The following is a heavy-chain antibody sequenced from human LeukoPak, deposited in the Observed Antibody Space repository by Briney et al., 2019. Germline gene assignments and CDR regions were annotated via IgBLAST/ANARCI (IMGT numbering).Heavy chain of an antibody. CDR1: GGTFSSYA. CDR2: IIPIFGTA. J-gene: IGHJ3*02. V-gene: IGHV1-69*13. D-gene: IGHD3-10*01. CDR3: ARANYGSGGYRHAFDI. Sequence: SVKVSCTASGGTFSSYAISWVRQAPGQGLEWMGGIIPIFGTANYAQKFPGRVTITADESTSIAYMELSSLRSEDTAVYYCARANYGSGGYRHAFDIWGQGTMVTVSS.